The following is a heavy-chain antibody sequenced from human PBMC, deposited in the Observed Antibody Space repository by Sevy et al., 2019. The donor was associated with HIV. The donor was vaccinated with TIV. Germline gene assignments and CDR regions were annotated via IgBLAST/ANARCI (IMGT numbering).Heavy chain of an antibody. CDR3: ASDYSGSYYSYSYYYGMDV. D-gene: IGHD1-26*01. J-gene: IGHJ6*02. CDR1: GGSVSSGSYY. Sequence: SETLSLTCTVSGGSVSSGSYYWSWIRQPPGKGLEWIGYIYYSGSTNYNPSLKSRVTISVDTSKNQFFLKLSSVTAADTDVYYCASDYSGSYYSYSYYYGMDVWGQGTTVTVSS. V-gene: IGHV4-61*01. CDR2: IYYSGST.